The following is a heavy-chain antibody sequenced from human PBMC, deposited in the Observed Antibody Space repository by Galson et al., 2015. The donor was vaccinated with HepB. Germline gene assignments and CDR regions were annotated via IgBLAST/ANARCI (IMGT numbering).Heavy chain of an antibody. J-gene: IGHJ5*02. CDR1: GFTFSSYW. CDR3: ARERGYYYGSGRDPPGA. Sequence: SLRLSCAASGFTFSSYWMSWVRQAPGKGLEWVANIKQDGSEKYYVDSVKGRFTISRDNAKNSLYLQMNSLRAEDTAVYYCARERGYYYGSGRDPPGAWGQGTLVTVSS. CDR2: IKQDGSEK. D-gene: IGHD3-10*01. V-gene: IGHV3-7*03.